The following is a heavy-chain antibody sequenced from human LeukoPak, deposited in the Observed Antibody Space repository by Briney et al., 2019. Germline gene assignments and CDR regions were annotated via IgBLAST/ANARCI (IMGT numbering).Heavy chain of an antibody. D-gene: IGHD1-26*01. CDR3: ARAVGATTFDY. V-gene: IGHV4-59*01. Sequence: SETLSLTCTVSGGSISSYYWSWIRQPPGKGLEWIGYIYYSGSTNYNPSLKSRVTISVDTSKNQFSLKLSSVTAADTAVYYCARAVGATTFDYWGQGTLVTVSS. CDR1: GGSISSYY. J-gene: IGHJ4*02. CDR2: IYYSGST.